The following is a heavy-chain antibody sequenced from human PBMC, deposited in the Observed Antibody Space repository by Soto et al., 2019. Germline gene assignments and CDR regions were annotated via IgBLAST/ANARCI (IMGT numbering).Heavy chain of an antibody. J-gene: IGHJ5*02. CDR3: ARARGGDSGDYASLFDR. V-gene: IGHV4-59*08. Sequence: SETLSLTCIVSGDSISNYYWSWIRQPPGKRLEWIGYIYYSGSTKYKPSLKSRVAISVDTSKNQFSLKVTSMTAADTAVYFCARARGGDSGDYASLFDRWGQGNLVTVSS. D-gene: IGHD4-17*01. CDR2: IYYSGST. CDR1: GDSISNYY.